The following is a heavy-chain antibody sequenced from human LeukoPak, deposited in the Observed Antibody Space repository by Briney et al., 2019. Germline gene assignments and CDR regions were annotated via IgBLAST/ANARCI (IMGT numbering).Heavy chain of an antibody. Sequence: GGSLRLSCAVSGFTFSSYTMKWVRQAPGKGLEWVSYISSSSSTIYYADSVKGRFTISRDNAKNSLYLQMNSLRAEDTAVYYCARDADLRRFDYWGQGTLVTVSS. CDR2: ISSSSSTI. V-gene: IGHV3-48*01. J-gene: IGHJ4*02. CDR3: ARDADLRRFDY. CDR1: GFTFSSYT.